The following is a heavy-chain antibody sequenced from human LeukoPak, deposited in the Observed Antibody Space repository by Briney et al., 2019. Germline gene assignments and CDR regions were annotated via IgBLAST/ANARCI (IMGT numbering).Heavy chain of an antibody. CDR2: IYHSGNT. D-gene: IGHD4-23*01. CDR1: SDSISSNNW. V-gene: IGHV4-4*02. CDR3: ARNGGNSDFDY. J-gene: IGHJ4*02. Sequence: SGTLSLTCAVSSDSISSNNWWTWVRQPPGKGQEWIGEIYHSGNTNYNPSLKSRVTMSVDKSKNQFSLKLTSVTAADTAIYYCARNGGNSDFDYWGQGTLVTVSS.